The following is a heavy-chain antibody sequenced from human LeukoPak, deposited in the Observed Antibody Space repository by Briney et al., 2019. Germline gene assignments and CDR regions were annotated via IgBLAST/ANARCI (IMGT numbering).Heavy chain of an antibody. CDR1: GYTFTGYY. Sequence: ASVKVSCKSSGYTFTGYYMHWVRQAPGQGLEWMGWINPNSGGTNYAQKFQGWVAMTRDTSISTAYMELSRLRSDDTAVYYCARGLDYYDSSGHQPQDYYYGMDVWGQGTTVTVSS. D-gene: IGHD3-22*01. CDR3: ARGLDYYDSSGHQPQDYYYGMDV. CDR2: INPNSGGT. V-gene: IGHV1-2*04. J-gene: IGHJ6*02.